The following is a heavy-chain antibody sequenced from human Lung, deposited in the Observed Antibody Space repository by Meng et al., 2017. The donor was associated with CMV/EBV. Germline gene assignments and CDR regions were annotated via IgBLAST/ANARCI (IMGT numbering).Heavy chain of an antibody. CDR1: GFTFSDYY. D-gene: IGHD3-22*01. Sequence: ASXXVSXKASGFTFSDYYIHWVRQAPGQGLEWMGLVDPNNGGTKFAQKFQGRVTLTRDTSLNTTFMELSGLRSDDTAVFYCARNGDSGVYYSGMRFCGQGXLVTVPQ. V-gene: IGHV1-2*02. J-gene: IGHJ4*02. CDR3: ARNGDSGVYYSGMRF. CDR2: VDPNNGGT.